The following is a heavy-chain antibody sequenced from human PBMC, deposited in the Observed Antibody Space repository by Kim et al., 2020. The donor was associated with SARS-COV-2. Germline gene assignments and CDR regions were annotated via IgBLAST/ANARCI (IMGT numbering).Heavy chain of an antibody. D-gene: IGHD3-9*01. J-gene: IGHJ4*02. CDR3: VSSVFDYDIPTGYSPTPNDY. CDR1: GGTFSSYA. V-gene: IGHV1-69*13. CDR2: IIPIFGTA. Sequence: SVKVSCKASGGTFSSYAISWVRQAPGQGLEWMGGIIPIFGTANYAQKFQGRVTITADESTSTAYMELSSLRSEDTAVYYCVSSVFDYDIPTGYSPTPNDYWGQGTLVTVSS.